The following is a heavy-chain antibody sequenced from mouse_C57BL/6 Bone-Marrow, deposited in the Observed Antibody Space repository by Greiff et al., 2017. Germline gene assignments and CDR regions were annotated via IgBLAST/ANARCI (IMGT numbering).Heavy chain of an antibody. CDR1: GFNIKDDY. CDR2: IDPENGDT. CDR3: TTVWDWFAY. D-gene: IGHD4-1*01. Sequence: VQLKQSGAELVRPGASVKLSCTASGFNIKDDYTHWVKQRPEQGLEWIGWIDPENGDTEYASKFQGKATITADTSSNTAYLQLSSLTSEDTAVYYCTTVWDWFAYWGQGTLVTVSA. V-gene: IGHV14-4*01. J-gene: IGHJ3*01.